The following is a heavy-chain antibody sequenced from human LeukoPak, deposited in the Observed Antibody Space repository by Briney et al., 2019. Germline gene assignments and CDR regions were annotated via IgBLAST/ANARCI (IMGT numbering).Heavy chain of an antibody. CDR2: ISAYNGNT. V-gene: IGHV1-18*01. J-gene: IGHJ4*02. CDR3: ARDHLDPNDY. Sequence: GASVKVSCKASGGTFSSYAISWVRQAPGQGLEWMGWISAYNGNTIYAQKLQGRVTMTTDTSTSTAYMELRSLRSDDTAVYYCARDHLDPNDYWGQGILVTVSS. CDR1: GGTFSSYA. D-gene: IGHD1-1*01.